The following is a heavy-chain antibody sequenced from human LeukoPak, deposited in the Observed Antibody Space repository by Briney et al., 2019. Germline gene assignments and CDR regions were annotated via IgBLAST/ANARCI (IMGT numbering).Heavy chain of an antibody. Sequence: GGSLRLSCAASGFTFSSYGMNWVRQAPGKGLEWVSSISSSSSSYIYYAESVKGRFTISRDNAKNSLYLQMNSLRAEDTALYYCARERLYYFDYWGQGSLVTVSS. J-gene: IGHJ4*02. CDR1: GFTFSSYG. CDR3: ARERLYYFDY. V-gene: IGHV3-21*01. CDR2: ISSSSSSYI.